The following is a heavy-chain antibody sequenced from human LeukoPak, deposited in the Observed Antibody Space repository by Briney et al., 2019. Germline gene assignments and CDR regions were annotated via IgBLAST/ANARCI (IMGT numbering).Heavy chain of an antibody. Sequence: HPGGSLRLSCAASGFTSSSYWMSWVRQAPGKGLEWVANIKQDGSEKYYVDSVKGRFTISRDNAKNSLYLQMNSLRAEDTAVYYCARELYGDYYDYWGQGTLVTVSS. CDR2: IKQDGSEK. CDR1: GFTSSSYW. J-gene: IGHJ4*02. V-gene: IGHV3-7*01. D-gene: IGHD4-17*01. CDR3: ARELYGDYYDY.